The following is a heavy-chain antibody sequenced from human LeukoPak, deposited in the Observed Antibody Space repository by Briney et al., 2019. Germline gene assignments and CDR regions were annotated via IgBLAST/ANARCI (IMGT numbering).Heavy chain of an antibody. V-gene: IGHV4-39*07. D-gene: IGHD2-15*01. Sequence: PSETLSLTCTASGGSISSSSYYWGWIRQPPGKGLEWIGSIYYSGSTYYNPSLKSRVTISVDTSKNQFSLKLSSVTAADTAVYYCARFVEDNYYYDSWGQGTLVTVSS. CDR1: GGSISSSSYY. CDR3: ARFVEDNYYYDS. J-gene: IGHJ4*02. CDR2: IYYSGST.